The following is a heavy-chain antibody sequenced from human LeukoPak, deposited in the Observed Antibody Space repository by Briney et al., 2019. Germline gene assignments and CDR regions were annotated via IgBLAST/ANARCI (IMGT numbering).Heavy chain of an antibody. CDR2: ITSIGGST. D-gene: IGHD3-10*01. V-gene: IGHV3-64D*06. CDR1: GFTFSSYI. CDR3: VKDDSYYYGSGSSND. Sequence: PGGSLRLSCSASGFTFSSYIMHWVRLAPGKGLEYVSAITSIGGSTYYADSVKGRFTISRDNSKNTLYLQMSSLRPEDTAVYYCVKDDSYYYGSGSSNDWGQGTLVTVSS. J-gene: IGHJ4*02.